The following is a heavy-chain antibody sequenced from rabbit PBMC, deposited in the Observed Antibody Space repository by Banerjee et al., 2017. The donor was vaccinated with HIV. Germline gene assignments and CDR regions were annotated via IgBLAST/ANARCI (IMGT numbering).Heavy chain of an antibody. J-gene: IGHJ4*01. CDR3: ARDGYVGYGCASFNL. CDR1: GFSFSSNYY. V-gene: IGHV1S45*01. CDR2: IGIVSGST. Sequence: QQQLEESGGGLVQPEGSLTLTCTASGFSFSSNYYMCWVRQAPGKGLELIGCIGIVSGSTYYGSWAKGRFTISKTSSTTVTLQMTSLTAADTATYFCARDGYVGYGCASFNLWGPGTLVTVS. D-gene: IGHD6-1*01.